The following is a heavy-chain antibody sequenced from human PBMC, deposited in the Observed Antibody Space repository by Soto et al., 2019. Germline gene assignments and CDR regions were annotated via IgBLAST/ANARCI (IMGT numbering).Heavy chain of an antibody. D-gene: IGHD2-8*01. V-gene: IGHV1-8*01. CDR1: GYTFINYD. CDR3: ARRRGSNGWFDL. J-gene: IGHJ5*02. Sequence: ASVKVSCKASGYTFINYDINWVRQAPGQGLEWVGWMNPDSGNTGYAQNFQGRVTMTGNTSISSVYMELSSLTSEDTAVYYCARRRGSNGWFDLWGQGTLVTVSS. CDR2: MNPDSGNT.